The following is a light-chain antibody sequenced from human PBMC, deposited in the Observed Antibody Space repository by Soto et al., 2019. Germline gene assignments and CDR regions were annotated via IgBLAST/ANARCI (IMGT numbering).Light chain of an antibody. CDR3: QQYGSSPQVT. CDR2: GAS. CDR1: QSVSSSY. J-gene: IGKJ3*01. V-gene: IGKV3-20*01. Sequence: EIVLTQSPGTLSLSPGERATLSCRASQSVSSSYLAWYQQKPCQAPRLLIYGASSRATGIPDRFSGSGSWTDFSLTISRLEPEDFAVYYCQQYGSSPQVTFGPGTKVDIK.